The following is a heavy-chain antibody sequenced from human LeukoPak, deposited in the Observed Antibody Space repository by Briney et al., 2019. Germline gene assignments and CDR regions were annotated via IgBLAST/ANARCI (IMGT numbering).Heavy chain of an antibody. CDR3: AYNSDSSGYYAPLFDY. CDR2: ISYDGSNK. D-gene: IGHD3-22*01. V-gene: IGHV3-30-3*01. Sequence: GGSLRLPCAASGFTFSSYAMHWVRQAPGKGPEWVAVISYDGSNKYYADSVKGRFTISRDNSKNTLYLQMNSLRAEDTAVYYCAYNSDSSGYYAPLFDYWGQGTLVTVSS. CDR1: GFTFSSYA. J-gene: IGHJ4*02.